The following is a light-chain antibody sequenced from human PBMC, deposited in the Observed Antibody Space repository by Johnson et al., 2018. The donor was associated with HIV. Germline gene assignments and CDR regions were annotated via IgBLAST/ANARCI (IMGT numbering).Light chain of an antibody. CDR1: SSNIGNKY. Sequence: QSILTQPPSVSAAPGQKVTISCSGSSSNIGNKYVSWYQQLPGTAPNLLIYDNNTRPSGIHDRFSGSKSGTSDTLGITGLQTGDEAYYYCGTWDSSRSCFYVFGTGTKVAVL. CDR2: DNN. CDR3: GTWDSSRSCFYV. J-gene: IGLJ1*01. V-gene: IGLV1-51*01.